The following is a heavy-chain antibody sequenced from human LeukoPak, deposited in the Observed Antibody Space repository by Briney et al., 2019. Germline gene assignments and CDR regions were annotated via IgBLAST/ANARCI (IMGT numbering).Heavy chain of an antibody. J-gene: IGHJ5*02. Sequence: ASVKVSCKASGGTFSSYAISWVRQAPGQGLEWMGGIIPIFGTANYAQKFQGRVTITADESTSTAYMELSSLRSEDTAVYYCARDRALGGDFWSGYYNWFDPWGQGTLVTVSS. CDR1: GGTFSSYA. D-gene: IGHD3-3*01. V-gene: IGHV1-69*13. CDR2: IIPIFGTA. CDR3: ARDRALGGDFWSGYYNWFDP.